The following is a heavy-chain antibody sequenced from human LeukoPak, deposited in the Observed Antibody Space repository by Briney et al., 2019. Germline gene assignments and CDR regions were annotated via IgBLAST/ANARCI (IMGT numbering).Heavy chain of an antibody. J-gene: IGHJ4*01. V-gene: IGHV3-74*01. Sequence: GGSLRLSCAAFGFTFSSYRIHRVRQAPGKGPVWVSRINSDGTNTTYAHPVKGRFTISTDSAKNTVYLQMNSRSAEDTAEYYWVRGGETVRPYGLDYWGQGTMVTVSS. D-gene: IGHD6-6*01. CDR3: VRGGETVRPYGLDY. CDR1: GFTFSSYR. CDR2: INSDGTNT.